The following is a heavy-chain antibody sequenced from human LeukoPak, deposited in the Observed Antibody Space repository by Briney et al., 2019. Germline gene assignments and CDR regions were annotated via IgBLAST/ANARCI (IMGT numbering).Heavy chain of an antibody. CDR2: ISSSGSTI. CDR3: ARELRTPYDILGRGNAFDI. D-gene: IGHD3-9*01. V-gene: IGHV3-48*03. Sequence: GGSLRLSCAASGFIFSNEMNWVRQAPGKGLEWVSYISSSGSTIYYADSVKGRITISRDNAKNSLYLQMNSLRAEDTSVYYCARELRTPYDILGRGNAFDIWGQGTMVTVSS. J-gene: IGHJ3*02. CDR1: GFIFSNE.